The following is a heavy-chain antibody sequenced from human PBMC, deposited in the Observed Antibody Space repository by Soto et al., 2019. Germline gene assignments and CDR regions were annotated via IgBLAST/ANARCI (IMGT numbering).Heavy chain of an antibody. CDR3: AKELSGYDPGFEY. Sequence: SLRLSCAASGFTFSNYGMHWVRQAPGKGLEWVAVVSYDGSDKRYADSVRGRFTISRDNSKNTLFLQVTSLRAEDTAVYYCAKELSGYDPGFEYWGQGTPVTGSS. J-gene: IGHJ4*02. CDR2: VSYDGSDK. V-gene: IGHV3-30*18. CDR1: GFTFSNYG. D-gene: IGHD5-12*01.